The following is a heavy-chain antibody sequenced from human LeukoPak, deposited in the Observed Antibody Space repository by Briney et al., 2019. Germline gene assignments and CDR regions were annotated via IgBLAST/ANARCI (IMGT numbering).Heavy chain of an antibody. CDR1: GFTFSSYE. CDR3: ARDYDVSGSYVC. D-gene: IGHD1-26*01. J-gene: IGHJ4*02. Sequence: GGSLRLSCADSGFTFSSYEMNWVRQAPGKGLEWVSYISSSGSTIYYADSVKGRFTISRDNAKNSLYLQINSLRAEDTAVYYCARDYDVSGSYVCWGQGTLVTVCS. V-gene: IGHV3-48*03. CDR2: ISSSGSTI.